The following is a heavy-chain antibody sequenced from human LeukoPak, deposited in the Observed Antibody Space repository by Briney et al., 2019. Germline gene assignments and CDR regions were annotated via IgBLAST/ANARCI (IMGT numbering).Heavy chain of an antibody. J-gene: IGHJ4*02. D-gene: IGHD2-21*02. CDR2: ISYDGSNK. CDR3: VGDLDY. CDR1: GFTFSSYG. Sequence: PGGSLRLSCAASGFTFSSYGMHWVRQAPGKGLEWVAVISYDGSNKYYADSVKGRFTISRDNSKNTLYLQMNSLRAEDTAVYYCVGDLDYWGQGTLVTVSS. V-gene: IGHV3-30*03.